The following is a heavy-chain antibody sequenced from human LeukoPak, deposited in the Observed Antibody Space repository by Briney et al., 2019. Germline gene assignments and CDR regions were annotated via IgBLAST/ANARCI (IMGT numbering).Heavy chain of an antibody. Sequence: ASVKVSCKASGYTFTSYGISWVRQAPGQGLEWMGGIIPIFGTANYAQKFQGRVTITADESTSTAYMELSSLRSEDTAVYYCARGPGTMVRGVTTLRYYYYYMDVWGKGTTVTISS. CDR1: GYTFTSYG. J-gene: IGHJ6*03. CDR3: ARGPGTMVRGVTTLRYYYYYMDV. CDR2: IIPIFGTA. D-gene: IGHD3-10*01. V-gene: IGHV1-69*13.